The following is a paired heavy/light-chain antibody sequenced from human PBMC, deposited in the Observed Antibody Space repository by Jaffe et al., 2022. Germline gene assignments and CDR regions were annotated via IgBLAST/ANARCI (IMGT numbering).Heavy chain of an antibody. V-gene: IGHV3-48*01. CDR3: ARGGTYYDTLAGYYVGGGYFDY. CDR1: GFNFDRYS. Sequence: EVRLVDYGGGLVQSGGSLRLSCGASGFNFDRYSMNWVRQAPGKGPEWLAHISDSGRTTYYADSVKGRLTISRDNVRNSLYLQMNRLRAEDTAVYYCARGGTYYDTLAGYYVGGGYFDYWGQGTLVTV. D-gene: IGHD3-9*01. CDR2: ISDSGRTT. J-gene: IGHJ4*02.
Light chain of an antibody. CDR3: CSYAGTNSFVYV. V-gene: IGLV2-23*03. CDR2: EGS. CDR1: TSEVGRYYF. J-gene: IGLJ1*01. Sequence: QSALTQPASVSGSPGQSISISCTGTTSEVGRYYFVSWYQQHPGKAPKLIIYEGSKRPSGVSNRFSGSQSGNTASLTISGLQAEDEADYYCCSYAGTNSFVYVFGTGSKVTVL.